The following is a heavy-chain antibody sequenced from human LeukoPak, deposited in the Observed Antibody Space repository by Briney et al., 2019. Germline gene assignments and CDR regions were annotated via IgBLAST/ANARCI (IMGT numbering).Heavy chain of an antibody. V-gene: IGHV3-9*01. CDR3: VKVNAAGFVDH. D-gene: IGHD6-13*01. Sequence: PGGSLRLSCAASGFTFDDYAMHWVRQAPGNGLEWVSGIGWNSGGIVYADSVKGRFTISRDNAKNSLYLQMNSLGAEDTALYYCVKVNAAGFVDHWGQGTLVTVSS. CDR1: GFTFDDYA. J-gene: IGHJ4*02. CDR2: IGWNSGGI.